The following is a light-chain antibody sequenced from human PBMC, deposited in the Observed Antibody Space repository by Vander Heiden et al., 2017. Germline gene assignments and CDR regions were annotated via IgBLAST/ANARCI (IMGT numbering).Light chain of an antibody. Sequence: DIQMTQSPSSLSASVGDRVTITCRASQSISSYLNWYQQKPGKAPKLLIYAASSLQSAVPSTFSGSGSATDFTLTIISLQPEDFATYYCHQSDSNGPTFGQGTKVEIK. CDR3: HQSDSNGPT. CDR2: AAS. V-gene: IGKV1-39*01. CDR1: QSISSY. J-gene: IGKJ1*01.